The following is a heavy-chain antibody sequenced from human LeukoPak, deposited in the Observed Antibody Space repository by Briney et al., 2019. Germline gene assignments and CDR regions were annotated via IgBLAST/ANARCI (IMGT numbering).Heavy chain of an antibody. CDR2: IRYDGSNK. Sequence: GGSLRLSCAASGFTFSSYGMHWVRQAPSKGLEWVAFIRYDGSNKYYADSVKGRFTISRDNSKNTLYLQMNSLRAEDTAVYYCARAKGPVLLWGGELLGAFDIWGQGTMVTVSS. V-gene: IGHV3-30*02. CDR1: GFTFSSYG. J-gene: IGHJ3*02. CDR3: ARAKGPVLLWGGELLGAFDI. D-gene: IGHD3-10*01.